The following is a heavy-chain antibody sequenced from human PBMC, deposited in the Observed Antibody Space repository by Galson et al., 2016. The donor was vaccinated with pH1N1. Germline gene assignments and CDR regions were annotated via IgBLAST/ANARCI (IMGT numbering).Heavy chain of an antibody. CDR3: ARLWYGEYIDS. Sequence: TLSLTCVVSDYPLSSGGTSWAWIRQSPGKGLEWIGDISHSGSTSRNPSLRSRLTLSVDTANKQFSLKLNSVTAADTAAYYCARLWYGEYIDSWGQGTLVTVSS. D-gene: IGHD6-13*01. CDR1: DYPLSSGGTS. CDR2: ISHSGST. V-gene: IGHV4-31*11. J-gene: IGHJ4*02.